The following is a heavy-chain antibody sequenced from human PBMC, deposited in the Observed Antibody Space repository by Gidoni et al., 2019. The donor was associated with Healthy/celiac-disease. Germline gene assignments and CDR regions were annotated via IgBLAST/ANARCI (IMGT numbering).Heavy chain of an antibody. CDR2: INSDGSST. CDR1: GFNFSSYW. V-gene: IGHV3-74*01. Sequence: EVQLVESGGGLVQPGGSLRLSCAASGFNFSSYWMHWVRQAPGKGLAWVSRINSDGSSTSYADSVKGRFTISRDNAKNTLYLQMNSLRAEDTAVYYCARVATIKYWGMDVWGQGTTVTVSS. CDR3: ARVATIKYWGMDV. D-gene: IGHD5-12*01. J-gene: IGHJ6*02.